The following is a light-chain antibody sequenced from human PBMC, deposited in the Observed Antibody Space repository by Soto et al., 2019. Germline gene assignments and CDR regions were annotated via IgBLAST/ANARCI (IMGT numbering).Light chain of an antibody. V-gene: IGKV3-11*01. CDR2: DAS. Sequence: EIVLTQSPATLSLSPGERATLSCRASQSVSTYLAWYQQKPGQAPRLLIYDASSRATGIPVRFSGSGSGTDFTLTISSLEPEDFAVYYCQQRSNWPVTFGQGTKVDIK. CDR1: QSVSTY. J-gene: IGKJ1*01. CDR3: QQRSNWPVT.